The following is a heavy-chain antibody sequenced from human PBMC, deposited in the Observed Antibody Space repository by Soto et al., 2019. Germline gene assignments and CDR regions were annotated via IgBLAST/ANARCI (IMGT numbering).Heavy chain of an antibody. J-gene: IGHJ4*02. CDR1: GFTFSNAW. Sequence: EVQLVESGGGLVKPGGSLRLSCAASGFTFSNAWMNWVRQAPGKGLEWVGRIKRKTDGGTTDYAAPVKGRFTISRDDSKNTLYLQMNSLKNEDTAVYYCTLGYYYDSSGYYYDHYFDYWGQGTLVTVSS. D-gene: IGHD3-22*01. CDR3: TLGYYYDSSGYYYDHYFDY. CDR2: IKRKTDGGTT. V-gene: IGHV3-15*07.